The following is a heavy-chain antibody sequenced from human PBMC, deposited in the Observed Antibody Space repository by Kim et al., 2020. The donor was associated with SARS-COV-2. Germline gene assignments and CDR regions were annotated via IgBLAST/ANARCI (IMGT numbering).Heavy chain of an antibody. V-gene: IGHV3-11*06. J-gene: IGHJ4*02. Sequence: GGSLRLSCAASGFTFSDYYMSWIRQAPGKGLEWVSYISSSSSYTNYADSVKGRFTISRDNAKNSLYLQMNSLRAEDTAVYYCARDRGVGAPDGGFDYWGQGTLVTVSS. D-gene: IGHD1-26*01. CDR2: ISSSSSYT. CDR3: ARDRGVGAPDGGFDY. CDR1: GFTFSDYY.